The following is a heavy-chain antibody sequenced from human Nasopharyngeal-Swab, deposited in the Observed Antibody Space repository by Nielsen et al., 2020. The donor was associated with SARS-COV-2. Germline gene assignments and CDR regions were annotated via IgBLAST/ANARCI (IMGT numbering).Heavy chain of an antibody. CDR3: TTDYYFDY. Sequence: GSLRLSCAASGFIFSGSAMHWVRQASGKGLEWVGRIGDKDHNYATTYGAAVKGTFTISSDDSKNTAFLQMDSLKTEDTALYYCTTDYYFDYWGQGTLVTGSS. J-gene: IGHJ4*02. V-gene: IGHV3-73*01. CDR2: IGDKDHNYAT. CDR1: GFIFSGSA.